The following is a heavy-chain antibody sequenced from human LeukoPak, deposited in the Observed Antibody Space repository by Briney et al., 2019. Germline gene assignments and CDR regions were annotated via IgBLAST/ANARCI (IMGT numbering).Heavy chain of an antibody. J-gene: IGHJ3*02. Sequence: PGGSRRLSCAASGFTFSSYGMHWVRQAPGKGLEWVAVIWYDGSNKYYADSVKGRFTISRDNSKNTLYLQMNSLRAEDTAVYYCATTYTTNPKYYYDSSGYYYGGGAFDIWGQGTMVTVSS. D-gene: IGHD3-22*01. CDR3: ATTYTTNPKYYYDSSGYYYGGGAFDI. CDR2: IWYDGSNK. V-gene: IGHV3-33*01. CDR1: GFTFSSYG.